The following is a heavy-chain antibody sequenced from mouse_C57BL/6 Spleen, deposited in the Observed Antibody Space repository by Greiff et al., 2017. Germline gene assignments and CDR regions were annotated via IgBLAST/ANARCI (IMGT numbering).Heavy chain of an antibody. V-gene: IGHV5-9-1*02. J-gene: IGHJ2*01. Sequence: EVKLVESGEGLVKPGGSLKLSCAASGFTFSSYAMSWVRQTPEKRLEWVAYISSGGGYIYYADTVKGRFTISRDNARNNLYLQLRILKSEDMAMYYCTRVYYGSGSYYFDYWGQGTTLTVSS. CDR3: TRVYYGSGSYYFDY. CDR1: GFTFSSYA. CDR2: ISSGGGYI. D-gene: IGHD1-1*01.